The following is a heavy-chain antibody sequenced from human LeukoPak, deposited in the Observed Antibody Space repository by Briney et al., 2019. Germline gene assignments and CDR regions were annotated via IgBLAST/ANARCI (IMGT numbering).Heavy chain of an antibody. D-gene: IGHD3-22*01. Sequence: PGRSLRLSCAASGFTFSSYAMHWVRQAPGKGLEWVAVISYDGSNKYYADSVKGRFTISRDNSKNTLYLQMNSLRAEDTAVYYCARDRSYYDSSGYYYDRGDYFDYWGQGTLVTVSS. CDR3: ARDRSYYDSSGYYYDRGDYFDY. CDR2: ISYDGSNK. J-gene: IGHJ4*02. CDR1: GFTFSSYA. V-gene: IGHV3-30-3*01.